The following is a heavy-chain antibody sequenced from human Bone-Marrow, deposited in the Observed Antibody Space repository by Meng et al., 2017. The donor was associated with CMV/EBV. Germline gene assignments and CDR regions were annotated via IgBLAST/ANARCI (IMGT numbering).Heavy chain of an antibody. CDR2: IRYDGSTK. Sequence: GESLKISCAASGFTFNTYGMHWVRQAPGKGLEWVAFIRYDGSTKYFADSIKGRFTMSRDNSKNTLYLQMNSLRAEDTAVYYCARGPRSGVVIDFFDYWGQGTLVTVSS. CDR1: GFTFNTYG. V-gene: IGHV3-30*02. CDR3: ARGPRSGVVIDFFDY. J-gene: IGHJ4*02. D-gene: IGHD3-3*01.